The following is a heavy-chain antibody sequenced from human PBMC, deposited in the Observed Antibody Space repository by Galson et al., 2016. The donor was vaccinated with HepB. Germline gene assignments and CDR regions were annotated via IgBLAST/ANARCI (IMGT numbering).Heavy chain of an antibody. J-gene: IGHJ4*02. CDR3: ARDLKGSYFDC. CDR2: ISYDGSNN. Sequence: SLRLSCAASGFTFSYYVMHWVRQAPGKGLEWVALISYDGSNNYYADSVKGRFTISRDNSRNTLYLQMNSLRAEDTAVYYCARDLKGSYFDCWGQGTLVTVSS. V-gene: IGHV3-30-3*01. CDR1: GFTFSYYV.